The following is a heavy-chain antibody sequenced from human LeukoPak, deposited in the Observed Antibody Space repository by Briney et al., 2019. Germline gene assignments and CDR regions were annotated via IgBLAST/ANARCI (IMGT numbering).Heavy chain of an antibody. J-gene: IGHJ4*02. CDR3: ARWDDSSGYYPYYFDY. CDR1: GFTFSSYS. V-gene: IGHV3-21*01. CDR2: ISSSSSYI. Sequence: GGSLRLSCAASGFTFSSYSMNWVRQDPGKGLEWVSSISSSSSYIYYADSVKGRFTISRDNAKKSLYLQMNSLRAEDTAVYYCARWDDSSGYYPYYFDYWGQGTLVTVSS. D-gene: IGHD3-22*01.